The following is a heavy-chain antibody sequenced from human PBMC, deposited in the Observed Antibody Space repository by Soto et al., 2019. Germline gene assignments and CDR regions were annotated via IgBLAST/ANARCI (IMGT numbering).Heavy chain of an antibody. V-gene: IGHV1-8*01. CDR1: GYTFTSYD. J-gene: IGHJ6*02. Sequence: ASVKVSCKASGYTFTSYDINWVRQATGQGLEWMGWMNPNSGNTGYAQKFQGRVTMTRNTSISTAYMELSSLRSEDTAVYYCANLVDCSGGSCGRYGMDVWGQGTTVTVSS. CDR2: MNPNSGNT. D-gene: IGHD2-15*01. CDR3: ANLVDCSGGSCGRYGMDV.